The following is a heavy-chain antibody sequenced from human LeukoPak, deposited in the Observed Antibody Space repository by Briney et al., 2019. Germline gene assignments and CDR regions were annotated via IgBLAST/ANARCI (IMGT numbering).Heavy chain of an antibody. Sequence: VASVRVSSTASGYTSSSYGISWVRQAPGPGLGWMGWISAYNGNTNYAQKPHGRVTMTTGTSTSTAYIELRSLRSDDTAVYYCARGLNYDIYLGGYWGQGTLVTVSS. CDR3: ARGLNYDIYLGGY. J-gene: IGHJ4*02. CDR2: ISAYNGNT. D-gene: IGHD3-9*01. CDR1: GYTSSSYG. V-gene: IGHV1-18*01.